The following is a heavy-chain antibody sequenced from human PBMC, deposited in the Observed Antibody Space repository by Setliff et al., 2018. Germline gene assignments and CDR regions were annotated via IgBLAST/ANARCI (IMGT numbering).Heavy chain of an antibody. Sequence: PGGSLRLSCSASGFTFSSLWVSWVRQAPGKGLEWLASINPDGSERYSVDSVRGRFTISRDNAKTSLYLQMNSLRVEDTAVYYCFTGRGYGGQGTQVTVSS. V-gene: IGHV3-7*01. CDR3: FTGRGY. D-gene: IGHD3-10*01. J-gene: IGHJ4*02. CDR2: INPDGSER. CDR1: GFTFSSLW.